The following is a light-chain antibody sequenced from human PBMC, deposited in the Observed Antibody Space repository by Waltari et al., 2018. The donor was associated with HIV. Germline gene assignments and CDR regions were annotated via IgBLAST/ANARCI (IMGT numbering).Light chain of an antibody. Sequence: QSALTQPASVSGSPGQSITISCTGTSSDVGSYNLVSWYQQHPGKAPKLRFYWGSKRPSGVSNRFSGSKSGNTASLTISGLQAEDEADYYCCSYAGSSNVVFGGGTKLTVL. V-gene: IGLV2-23*01. J-gene: IGLJ2*01. CDR2: WGS. CDR3: CSYAGSSNVV. CDR1: SSDVGSYNL.